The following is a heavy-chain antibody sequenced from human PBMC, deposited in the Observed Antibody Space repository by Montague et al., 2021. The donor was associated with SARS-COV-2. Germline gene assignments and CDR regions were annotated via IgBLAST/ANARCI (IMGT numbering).Heavy chain of an antibody. V-gene: IGHV4-31*03. CDR1: GASISSGGYY. D-gene: IGHD4-17*01. CDR3: ARDIGGPTVTTGGFDY. J-gene: IGHJ4*02. Sequence: TLSLTCTVSGASISSGGYYWSWIPQHPGKGLEWIMFIYYSGSTYSNLSLKSRVTVSVYTSKNQFSLKLSSVTAADTSVYYCARDIGGPTVTTGGFDYWGQGTLVTVSS. CDR2: IYYSGST.